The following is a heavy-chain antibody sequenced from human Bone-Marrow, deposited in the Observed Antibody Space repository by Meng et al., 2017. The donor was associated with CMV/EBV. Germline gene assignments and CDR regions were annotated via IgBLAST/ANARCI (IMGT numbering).Heavy chain of an antibody. CDR1: GFTFSSYS. Sequence: GESLKISCAASGFTFSSYSMNWVRQAPGKGLEWVSSISSSSSYIYFADSVKGRFTISRDNAKNSLYLQMNSLRAEDTAVYYCARDPIAATSYGMDVWGQGTTVTVSS. J-gene: IGHJ6*02. CDR3: ARDPIAATSYGMDV. D-gene: IGHD6-13*01. V-gene: IGHV3-21*01. CDR2: ISSSSSYI.